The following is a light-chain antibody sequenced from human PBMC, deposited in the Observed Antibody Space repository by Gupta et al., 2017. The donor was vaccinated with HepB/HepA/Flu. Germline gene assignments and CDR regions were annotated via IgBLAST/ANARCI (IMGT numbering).Light chain of an antibody. J-gene: IGKJ3*01. CDR3: QQYNSTPFT. CDR1: QSVLYSSNNKNY. V-gene: IGKV4-1*01. Sequence: DLVMTQSPDPLAVSLCERATVNCKSSQSVLYSSNNKNYLAWYQQKPGHPPKLLIYLASSRESGVPARFSGSGSGTDFTLTISSLQAEDVAVYYCQQYNSTPFTFGHGTKVEIK. CDR2: LAS.